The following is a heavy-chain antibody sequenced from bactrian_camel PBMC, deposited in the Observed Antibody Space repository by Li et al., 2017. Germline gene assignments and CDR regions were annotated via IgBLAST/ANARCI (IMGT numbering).Heavy chain of an antibody. CDR3: ASASAWWLSADY. V-gene: IGHV3S6*01. J-gene: IGHJ4*01. Sequence: VQLVESGGGSVQSGGSLRLSCVASGYTYGTYCMAWFRQAPGKGLEWLSAIWSDGMKTLYARSVKGRFAISRDDAKSTLDLRLDSLRTEDTAMYYCASASAWWLSADYWGQGTQVTVS. CDR1: GYTYGTYC. CDR2: IWSDGMKT. D-gene: IGHD7*01.